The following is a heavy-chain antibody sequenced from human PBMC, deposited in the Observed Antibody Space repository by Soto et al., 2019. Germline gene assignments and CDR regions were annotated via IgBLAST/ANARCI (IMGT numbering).Heavy chain of an antibody. CDR3: ATLEYYYGSGSYSAWFDP. J-gene: IGHJ5*02. Sequence: SETLSLTCTVSGGSISSSSYYWGWIRQPPGKGLEWIGSIYYSGSTYYNPSLKSRVTISVDTSKNQFSLKLSSVTAADTAVYYCATLEYYYGSGSYSAWFDPWGQGTLVTVSS. V-gene: IGHV4-39*01. CDR1: GGSISSSSYY. D-gene: IGHD3-10*01. CDR2: IYYSGST.